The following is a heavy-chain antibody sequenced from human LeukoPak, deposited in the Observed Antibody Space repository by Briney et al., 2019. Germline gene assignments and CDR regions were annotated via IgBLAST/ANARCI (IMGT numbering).Heavy chain of an antibody. CDR1: GGSISSSSYY. V-gene: IGHV4-39*01. CDR3: ARSRSYGTYYYYYGMYV. Sequence: PSETLSLTCTVSGGSISSSSYYWGWIRQPPGKGLEWIGSIYYSGSTYYNPSLKSRVTISVDTSKNQFSLKLSSVTAADTAVYYCARSRSYGTYYYYYGMYVWGQGTTVTVSS. D-gene: IGHD4-17*01. CDR2: IYYSGST. J-gene: IGHJ6*02.